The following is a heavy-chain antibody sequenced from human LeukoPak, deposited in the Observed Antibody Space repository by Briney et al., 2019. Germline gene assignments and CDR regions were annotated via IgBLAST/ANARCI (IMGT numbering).Heavy chain of an antibody. Sequence: SQTLSLTCTVSGGSISSGGYYWSWIRQHPGKGLEWIGYIYYSGSTYYSPSFKSRVTISVDTSKNQFSLKLSSVTAADTAVYYCARGSGYSYGFAYWGQGTLVTVSS. CDR1: GGSISSGGYY. D-gene: IGHD5-18*01. CDR2: IYYSGST. V-gene: IGHV4-31*03. CDR3: ARGSGYSYGFAY. J-gene: IGHJ4*02.